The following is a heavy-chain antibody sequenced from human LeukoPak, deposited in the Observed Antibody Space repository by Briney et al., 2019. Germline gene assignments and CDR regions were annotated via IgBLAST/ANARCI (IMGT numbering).Heavy chain of an antibody. Sequence: SQTLSLTCAISGDSFSSNSGAWNWIRQSPSRGLEWLGRTYYRSKWHNEYAVSLRSRITINPDTSKNQFSLQLNSVNPEDTAVYYCASGTAANGMDVWGQGTTVTVSS. CDR2: TYYRSKWHN. CDR1: GDSFSSNSGA. D-gene: IGHD1-1*01. CDR3: ASGTAANGMDV. J-gene: IGHJ6*02. V-gene: IGHV6-1*01.